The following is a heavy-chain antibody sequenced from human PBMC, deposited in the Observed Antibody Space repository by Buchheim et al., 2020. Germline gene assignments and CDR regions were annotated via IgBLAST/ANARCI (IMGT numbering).Heavy chain of an antibody. D-gene: IGHD2-2*01. Sequence: EVQLLESGGGLVQPGGSLRLSCAASGFTFSSYAMSWVRQAPGKGLEWVAAIRGSGGRTYYADSVTGRFTISSDNSKNTLYLQMNSLRAEDTAVYYCAKDQEGIVVVPAAHLDYWGQGTL. J-gene: IGHJ4*02. CDR2: IRGSGGRT. CDR3: AKDQEGIVVVPAAHLDY. CDR1: GFTFSSYA. V-gene: IGHV3-23*01.